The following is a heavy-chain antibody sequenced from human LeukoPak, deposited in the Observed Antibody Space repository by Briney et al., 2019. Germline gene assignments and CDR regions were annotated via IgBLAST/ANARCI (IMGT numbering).Heavy chain of an antibody. CDR3: AREWYYYGSGSLDY. CDR2: ISYDGSNK. CDR1: GFTFSSYA. D-gene: IGHD3-10*01. J-gene: IGHJ4*02. Sequence: GRSLRLSCAASGFTFSSYAMHWVRQAPGKGLEWVAVISYDGSNKYYADSVKGRFTISRDNSKNTLYLQMNSLRAEDTAVYYCAREWYYYGSGSLDYWGQGTLVTVSS. V-gene: IGHV3-30-3*01.